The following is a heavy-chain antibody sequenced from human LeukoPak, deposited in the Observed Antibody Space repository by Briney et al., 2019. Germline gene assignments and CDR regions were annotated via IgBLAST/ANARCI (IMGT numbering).Heavy chain of an antibody. V-gene: IGHV4-59*01. Sequence: SETLSLTCTVSGGSISSYYWSWIRQPPGNGLEWIGYIYYSGSTNYNPSLKSRVTISVDTSKNQFSLKLSSVTAADTAVYYCARRSSTSYYYYGMDVWGQGTTVTVSS. CDR2: IYYSGST. J-gene: IGHJ6*02. CDR1: GGSISSYY. D-gene: IGHD2-2*01. CDR3: ARRSSTSYYYYGMDV.